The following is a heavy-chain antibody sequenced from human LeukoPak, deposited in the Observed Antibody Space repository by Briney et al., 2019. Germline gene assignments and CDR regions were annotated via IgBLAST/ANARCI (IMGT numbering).Heavy chain of an antibody. Sequence: SETLSLTCTVSGGSISSSTHYWGWLRQPPGKGLEWIGSIYYSGSTYYNPSLKSRVTISVDTSKNQFSLKLSSVTAADTAVYYCARPGGYYSYIDYWGQGMLVTVSS. J-gene: IGHJ4*02. CDR2: IYYSGST. CDR3: ARPGGYYSYIDY. CDR1: GGSISSSTHY. V-gene: IGHV4-39*01. D-gene: IGHD3-22*01.